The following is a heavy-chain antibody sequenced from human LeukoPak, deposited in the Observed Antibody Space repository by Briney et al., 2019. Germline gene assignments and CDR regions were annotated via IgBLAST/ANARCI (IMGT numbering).Heavy chain of an antibody. CDR1: GFTFADYV. CDR2: ISGDGGST. V-gene: IGHV3-43*02. J-gene: IGHJ5*02. CDR3: AKVGVYSYGYNNWFDP. D-gene: IGHD5-18*01. Sequence: GGSLRLSCAASGFTFADYVMHWIRQAPGKGLDWVSLISGDGGSTYYADSVKGRFTISRDNSKNSLYLQMNSLRTEDTALYYCAKVGVYSYGYNNWFDPWGQGTLVTVSS.